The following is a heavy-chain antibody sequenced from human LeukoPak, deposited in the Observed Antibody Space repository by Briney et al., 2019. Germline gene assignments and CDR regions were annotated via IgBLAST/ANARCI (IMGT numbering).Heavy chain of an antibody. V-gene: IGHV5-51*01. J-gene: IGHJ4*02. Sequence: GESLKISCTGSEYKFTDYWIGWVRQMPGKGLEWMGVFYPGDSDTRYNPSFQGQVTMSADKSTNTAYLQWSSLKASDTAMYYCARRRAGVFDYWGQGTLVTVSS. CDR2: FYPGDSDT. CDR1: EYKFTDYW. CDR3: ARRRAGVFDY. D-gene: IGHD6-19*01.